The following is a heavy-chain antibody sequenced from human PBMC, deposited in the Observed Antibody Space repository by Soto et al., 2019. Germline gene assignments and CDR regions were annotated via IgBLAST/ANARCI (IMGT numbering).Heavy chain of an antibody. V-gene: IGHV5-10-1*01. D-gene: IGHD3-10*01. CDR1: GYSFTSYW. J-gene: IGHJ6*02. Sequence: GESLKISCKGSGYSFTSYWISWVRQMPGKGLGWMGRIDPSDSYTNYSPSFQGHVTISADKSISTAYLQWSSLKASDTAMYYCASTKEGSGSPYYYYGMDVWGQGTTVTVSS. CDR3: ASTKEGSGSPYYYYGMDV. CDR2: IDPSDSYT.